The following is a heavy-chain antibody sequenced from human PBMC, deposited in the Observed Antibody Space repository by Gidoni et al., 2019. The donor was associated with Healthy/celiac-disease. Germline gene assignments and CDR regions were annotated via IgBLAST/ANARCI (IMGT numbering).Heavy chain of an antibody. V-gene: IGHV4-34*01. J-gene: IGHJ4*02. CDR1: GGSFSGYY. CDR2: INHSGST. D-gene: IGHD4-17*01. CDR3: ARGHSLTVGDY. Sequence: QVQLQQWGAGLLKPSETLSLTCPVYGGSFSGYYWSWIRQPPGKGLEWIGEINHSGSTNYNPSLKSRVTISVDTSKNQFSLKLSSVTAADTAVYYCARGHSLTVGDYWGQGTLVTVSS.